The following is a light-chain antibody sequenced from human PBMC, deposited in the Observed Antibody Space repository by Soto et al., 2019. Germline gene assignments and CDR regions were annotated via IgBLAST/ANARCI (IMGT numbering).Light chain of an antibody. V-gene: IGKV3-20*01. CDR3: QRYGSSPWT. CDR1: QSVSSSY. J-gene: IGKJ1*01. Sequence: EIVLMQSPGTLSLSPGERATLSCRASQSVSSSYLAWYQQKPGQAPRPVIYGASSRAIGIPDRFSGSGSGTDFPLTISRLEPEDFAVYYCQRYGSSPWTFGPGTKVEIK. CDR2: GAS.